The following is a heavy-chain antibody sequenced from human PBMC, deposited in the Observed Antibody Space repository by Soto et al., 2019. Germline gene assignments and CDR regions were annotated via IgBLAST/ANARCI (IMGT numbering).Heavy chain of an antibody. D-gene: IGHD6-6*01. V-gene: IGHV1-69*13. J-gene: IGHJ4*02. Sequence: AASVKVSCKASGGTFSSYAISWVRQAPGQGLEWMGGIIPIFGTANYAQKFQGRVTITADESTSTAYMELSSLRSEDTAVYYCARWAQLADRGYFDYWGQGTLVTVYS. CDR1: GGTFSSYA. CDR2: IIPIFGTA. CDR3: ARWAQLADRGYFDY.